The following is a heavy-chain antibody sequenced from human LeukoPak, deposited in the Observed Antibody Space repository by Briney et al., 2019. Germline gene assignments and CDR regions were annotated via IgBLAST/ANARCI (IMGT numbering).Heavy chain of an antibody. CDR1: GYTFTRYD. Sequence: ASVKVSCKASGYTFTRYDINWVRRATGQGLEWMGWINPNSSNTRYAQKFQGRVTMTRHTSIRTASMELSSPRSEATAVYYCARGRWGFDPWGQGTLGTVSS. D-gene: IGHD3-16*01. J-gene: IGHJ5*02. CDR2: INPNSSNT. CDR3: ARGRWGFDP. V-gene: IGHV1-8*01.